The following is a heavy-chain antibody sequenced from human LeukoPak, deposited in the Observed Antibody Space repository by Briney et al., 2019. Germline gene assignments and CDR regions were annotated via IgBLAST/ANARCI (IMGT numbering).Heavy chain of an antibody. J-gene: IGHJ6*03. D-gene: IGHD3-3*01. CDR3: ARAYDFWSSPMDV. CDR1: GGTFSSYA. Sequence: SVTVSCKASGGTFSSYAISWVRQAPGQGLEWMGGIIPIFGTANYAQTFQGRVTITTDESTTTAYMELSSLSSEDTAVYYCARAYDFWSSPMDVWGKGTTVTVSS. CDR2: IIPIFGTA. V-gene: IGHV1-69*05.